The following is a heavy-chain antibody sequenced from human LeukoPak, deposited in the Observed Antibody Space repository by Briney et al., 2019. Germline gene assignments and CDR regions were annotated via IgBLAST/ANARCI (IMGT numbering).Heavy chain of an antibody. CDR2: IKQDGSDE. J-gene: IGHJ3*02. V-gene: IGHV3-7*01. D-gene: IGHD5-18*01. Sequence: GGSLRLSCAASGFTFSRYWMSWVRPAPGKGLEWVATIKQDGSDEYYVDSVKGRFTISRDNAKNSLYLQIDGLRAEDTAVYHCARVRGGGYSYGYDAFDIWGQGTMVAVSS. CDR1: GFTFSRYW. CDR3: ARVRGGGYSYGYDAFDI.